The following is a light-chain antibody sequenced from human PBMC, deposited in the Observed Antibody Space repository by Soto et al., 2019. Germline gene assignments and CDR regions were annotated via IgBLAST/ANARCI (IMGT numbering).Light chain of an antibody. CDR1: SSNIGSNI. Sequence: QSVLTQPPSASGTPGQRVTISCSGSSSNIGSNIVNWYQQLPGTAPKVLIYGNNQRPSGVPDRFSGSKSGTSAPLAISGLQSEDEADYYCAAWDDSLNGVVFGGGTKLTVL. J-gene: IGLJ2*01. V-gene: IGLV1-44*01. CDR3: AAWDDSLNGVV. CDR2: GNN.